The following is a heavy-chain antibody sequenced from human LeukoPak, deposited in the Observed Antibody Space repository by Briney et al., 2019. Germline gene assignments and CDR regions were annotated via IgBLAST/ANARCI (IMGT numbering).Heavy chain of an antibody. D-gene: IGHD4-11*01. Sequence: PGGSLRLSCAASGSSFSNYAMSWVRQAPGKGLDWVSGISGTGGPTYYADSVKGRFTISRDDSKNTVYLQMNSLRAEDTAVYFCAKHDNSAWLTYWGQGALVTVSS. CDR3: AKHDNSAWLTY. CDR1: GSSFSNYA. V-gene: IGHV3-23*01. CDR2: ISGTGGPT. J-gene: IGHJ4*02.